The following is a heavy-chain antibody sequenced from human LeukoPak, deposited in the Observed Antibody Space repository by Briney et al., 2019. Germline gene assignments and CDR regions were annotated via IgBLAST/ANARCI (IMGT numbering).Heavy chain of an antibody. D-gene: IGHD2-2*01. V-gene: IGHV3-23*01. CDR2: ISGSGGST. CDR1: GFTFSNAW. Sequence: PGGSLRLSCAASGFTFSNAWMSWVRQAPGKGLEWVSAISGSGGSTYYADSVKGRFTISRDNSKNTLYLQMNSLRAEDTAVYYCAKDARESIVVVPAAIDDYWGQGTLVTVSS. J-gene: IGHJ4*02. CDR3: AKDARESIVVVPAAIDDY.